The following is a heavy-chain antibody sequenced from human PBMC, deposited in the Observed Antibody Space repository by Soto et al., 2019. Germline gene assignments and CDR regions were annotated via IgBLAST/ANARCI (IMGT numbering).Heavy chain of an antibody. Sequence: QVPLQQWGAGLLKPSETLSLTCAVYGGSVSGYYWCWIRQPPGKGLECIGEINHSGSTNYNPSLKSRDTISVDTSKNQFSLKLSSVTAADTAVYYCARGRAAAGKGFFDYWGQGTLVTVSS. J-gene: IGHJ4*02. CDR3: ARGRAAAGKGFFDY. V-gene: IGHV4-34*01. D-gene: IGHD6-13*01. CDR2: INHSGST. CDR1: GGSVSGYY.